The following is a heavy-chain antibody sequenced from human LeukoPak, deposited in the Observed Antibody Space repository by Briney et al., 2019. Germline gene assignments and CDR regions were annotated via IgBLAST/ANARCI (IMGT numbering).Heavy chain of an antibody. V-gene: IGHV3-30*18. CDR1: GFIFSSYG. CDR3: AKDLVYLGYCSSTSCYAYAIDI. Sequence: GGSLRLSCAASGFIFSSYGMHWVRQAPGKGLEWVAVISYDGSNKYYADSVKGRFTISRDNSKNTLYLQMNSLRAEDTAVYYCAKDLVYLGYCSSTSCYAYAIDIWGQGTMVTVSS. D-gene: IGHD2-2*01. CDR2: ISYDGSNK. J-gene: IGHJ3*02.